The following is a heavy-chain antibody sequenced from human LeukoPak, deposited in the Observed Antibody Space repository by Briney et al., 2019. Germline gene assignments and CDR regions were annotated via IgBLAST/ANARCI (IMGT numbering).Heavy chain of an antibody. CDR2: TYYRSKWYN. V-gene: IGHV6-1*01. J-gene: IGHJ4*02. D-gene: IGHD6-13*01. CDR3: GRDIGAAIGH. CDR1: GDSVSSYSSC. Sequence: SQTLSLTCALSGDSVSSYSSCWDWLRQSPARGLEWLGRTYYRSKWYNEYALSVRSRITISPDTSKNQVSLQLNSVTPDDTAFYYCGRDIGAAIGHWGQGTLVTVSS.